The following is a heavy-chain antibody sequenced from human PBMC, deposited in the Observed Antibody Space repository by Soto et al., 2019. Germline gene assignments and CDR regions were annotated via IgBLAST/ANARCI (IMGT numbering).Heavy chain of an antibody. V-gene: IGHV3-30*03. CDR1: GFTFSRYG. CDR3: ARGRGSNYYGLEV. Sequence: SLRLSCADPGFTFSRYGMHWFRQAPVKGLEWVASISYDGSKKYYVDSVKARFTISRDNSKNTVYLQVNSLSAEDTAVYTCARGRGSNYYGLEVWGRGTTVTVSS. J-gene: IGHJ6*02. CDR2: ISYDGSKK. D-gene: IGHD3-10*01.